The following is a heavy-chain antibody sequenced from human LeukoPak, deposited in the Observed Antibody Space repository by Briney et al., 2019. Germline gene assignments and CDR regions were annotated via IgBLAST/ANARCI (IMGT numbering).Heavy chain of an antibody. V-gene: IGHV4-39*01. J-gene: IGHJ5*02. CDR1: GGSISSSSYY. CDR2: IYYSGST. D-gene: IGHD2-2*01. Sequence: SETLPLTCTVSGGSISSSSYYWGWIRQPPGKGLEWIGSIYYSGSTYYNPSLKSRVTISVDTSKNQFSLKLSSVTAADTAVYYCARHVAYCSSTSCRGWFDPWGQGTLVTVSS. CDR3: ARHVAYCSSTSCRGWFDP.